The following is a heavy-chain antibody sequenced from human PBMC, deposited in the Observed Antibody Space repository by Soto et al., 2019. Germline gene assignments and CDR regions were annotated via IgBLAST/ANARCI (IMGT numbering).Heavy chain of an antibody. CDR2: IYYSGST. Sequence: SETLSLTCTVSGGSISSYYWRWIRQPPGKGLEWIGYIYYSGSTNYNPSLKSRVTISVDTSKNQFSLKLSSVTAADTAVYYCARSHDYGGNGFDPWGQGTLVTVSS. V-gene: IGHV4-59*08. D-gene: IGHD4-17*01. CDR1: GGSISSYY. J-gene: IGHJ5*02. CDR3: ARSHDYGGNGFDP.